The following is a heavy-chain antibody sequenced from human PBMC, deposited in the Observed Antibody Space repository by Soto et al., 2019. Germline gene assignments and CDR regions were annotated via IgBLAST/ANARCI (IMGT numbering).Heavy chain of an antibody. D-gene: IGHD3-3*01. Sequence: ASVKVSCKASGYTFTSYDINWVRQATGQGLEWMGWMNPNSGNTGYAQKFQGRVTMTRNTSISTAYMELSSLRSEDTAVYYCARGQGRXLEWLLPTRYYYYGMDVWGQGTTVTVSS. CDR1: GYTFTSYD. CDR2: MNPNSGNT. CDR3: ARGQGRXLEWLLPTRYYYYGMDV. J-gene: IGHJ6*02. V-gene: IGHV1-8*01.